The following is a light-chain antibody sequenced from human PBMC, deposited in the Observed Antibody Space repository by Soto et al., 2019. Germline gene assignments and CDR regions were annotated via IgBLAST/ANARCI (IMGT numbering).Light chain of an antibody. J-gene: IGLJ2*01. CDR2: EGT. CDR1: SSDVGSYNL. CDR3: CSYAGSTTDVI. V-gene: IGLV2-23*01. Sequence: QSVLTQPASVSGSPXQSITXXXTGTSSDVGSYNLVSWYQQHPGKAPKLMIYEGTKRPSGVSNRFSGSKSGNTASLTISGLQAEDEADYYCCSYAGSTTDVIFGGGTKLTVL.